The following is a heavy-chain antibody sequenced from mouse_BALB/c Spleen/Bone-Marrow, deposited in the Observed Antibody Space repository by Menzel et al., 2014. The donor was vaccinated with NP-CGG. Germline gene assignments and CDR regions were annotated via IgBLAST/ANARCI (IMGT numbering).Heavy chain of an antibody. J-gene: IGHJ2*01. Sequence: VQLKESGTVLARPGAAVKMSCKASGYTFSNYWMHWVKQRPGQGLEWIGTIYPGNSDTTYNQKFKGKAKPTAVTSTSTAYMDLSSLTNEDSAVYYCTTLARTNFDYWGQGTTLTVSS. CDR2: IYPGNSDT. V-gene: IGHV1-5*01. CDR3: TTLARTNFDY. CDR1: GYTFSNYW. D-gene: IGHD3-1*01.